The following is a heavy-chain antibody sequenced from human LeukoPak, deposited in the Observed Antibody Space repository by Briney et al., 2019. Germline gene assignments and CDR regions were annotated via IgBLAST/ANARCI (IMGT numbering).Heavy chain of an antibody. CDR2: INPNRDTT. Sequence: ASVTVSFKSSGYTFTSYYIHWVRQAPGQGREWMGMINPNRDTTTYAQQFQGRVTMTRDTSTSTVYMELISLRSEDTALYYCARGSGFRNQANDFWGQGSLVTVSS. D-gene: IGHD2/OR15-2a*01. CDR3: ARGSGFRNQANDF. CDR1: GYTFTSYY. V-gene: IGHV1-46*01. J-gene: IGHJ4*02.